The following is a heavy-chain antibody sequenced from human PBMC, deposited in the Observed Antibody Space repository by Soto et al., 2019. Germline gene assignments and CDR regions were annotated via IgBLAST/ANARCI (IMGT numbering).Heavy chain of an antibody. CDR1: GYSFTSYW. V-gene: IGHV5-51*01. D-gene: IGHD6-13*01. CDR3: ARHRYSSSWDVISYYSGMDV. J-gene: IGHJ6*02. Sequence: LGESLKISCKGSGYSFTSYWIGWVRQMPGKGLEWMGIIYPGDSDTRYSPSFQGQVTISADKSISTAYLQWSSLKASDTAMYYCARHRYSSSWDVISYYSGMDVWGQGTTVTVSS. CDR2: IYPGDSDT.